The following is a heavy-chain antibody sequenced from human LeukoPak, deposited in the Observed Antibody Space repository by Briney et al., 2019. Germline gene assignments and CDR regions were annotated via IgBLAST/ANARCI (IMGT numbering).Heavy chain of an antibody. D-gene: IGHD3-3*01. Sequence: SETLSLTCTVSGGSISSYYWSWIRQPPGKGLEWIGYIYYSGSTNYNPSLKSRVTISVDTSKNQFSLKLSSVTAADTAVYYCARGPYYDFWSGHPALYYYYYGMDVWGQGTTVTVSS. J-gene: IGHJ6*02. CDR3: ARGPYYDFWSGHPALYYYYYGMDV. CDR1: GGSISSYY. V-gene: IGHV4-59*08. CDR2: IYYSGST.